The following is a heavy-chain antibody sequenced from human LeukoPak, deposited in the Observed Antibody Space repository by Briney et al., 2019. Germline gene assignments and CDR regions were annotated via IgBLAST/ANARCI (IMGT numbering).Heavy chain of an antibody. D-gene: IGHD6-13*01. CDR3: ARVSIGYSSSWYVHYYYGMDV. Sequence: GGSLRLSCAASGFTFSSYGMHWVRQAPGKGLEWVAVIWYDGSNKYYADSVKGRFTISRDNSKNTLYLQMNSLRAEDTAVYYRARVSIGYSSSWYVHYYYGMDVWGQGTTVTVSS. J-gene: IGHJ6*02. V-gene: IGHV3-33*01. CDR1: GFTFSSYG. CDR2: IWYDGSNK.